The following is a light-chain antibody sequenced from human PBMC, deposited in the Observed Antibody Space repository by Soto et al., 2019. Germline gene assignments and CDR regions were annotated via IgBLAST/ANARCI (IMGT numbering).Light chain of an antibody. CDR3: AAWDDGLKGWL. V-gene: IGLV1-44*01. CDR2: RDD. J-gene: IGLJ2*01. CDR1: ISNIGGNT. Sequence: QSVLTQAPSTSGTPGQRVTISCSGTISNIGGNTVNWYQQVQGTAPKLLIYRDDQRPSGVPDRFSGSKSATSASLAISGLQSEDEADYYCAAWDDGLKGWLFGGGTKLTVL.